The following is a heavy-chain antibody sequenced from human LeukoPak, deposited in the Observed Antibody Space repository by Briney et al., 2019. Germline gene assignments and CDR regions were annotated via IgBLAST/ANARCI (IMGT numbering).Heavy chain of an antibody. D-gene: IGHD6-13*01. CDR2: IYYSGST. CDR3: ARGSSSWYI. Sequence: SETLSLTCTVSGCSISSYYWSWIRQPPGKGLEWIGYIYYSGSTNYNPSLKSRVTISVDTSKNQFSLKLSSVTAADTAVYYCARGSSSWYIWGQGTLVTVSS. CDR1: GCSISSYY. V-gene: IGHV4-59*01. J-gene: IGHJ4*02.